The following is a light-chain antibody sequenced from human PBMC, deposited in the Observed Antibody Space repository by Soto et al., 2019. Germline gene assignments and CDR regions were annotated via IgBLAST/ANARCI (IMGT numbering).Light chain of an antibody. V-gene: IGKV1-5*01. CDR1: QTISSW. CDR2: DAS. CDR3: QQYNNWPPIT. J-gene: IGKJ5*01. Sequence: IQMTQSPSSLSASVGDRVTITCRASQTISSWLAWYQQKPGKAPTLLIYDASTLERGVPSRFSGSGSGTEFTLTISSLQSEDFAVYYCQQYNNWPPITFGQGTRLEIK.